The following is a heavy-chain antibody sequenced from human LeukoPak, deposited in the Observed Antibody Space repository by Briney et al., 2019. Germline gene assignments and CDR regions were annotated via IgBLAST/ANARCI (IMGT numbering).Heavy chain of an antibody. V-gene: IGHV4-34*01. J-gene: IGHJ4*02. CDR1: GGSFSGYY. D-gene: IGHD3-16*01. CDR3: AKDVLRWAFDY. CDR2: INHSGST. Sequence: PSETLSLTCAVYGGSFSGYYWSWIRQPPGKGLEWIGEINHSGSTNYNPSLKSRVTISVDTSKNQFSLKLSSVTAADTAVYYCAKDVLRWAFDYWGQGTLVTVSS.